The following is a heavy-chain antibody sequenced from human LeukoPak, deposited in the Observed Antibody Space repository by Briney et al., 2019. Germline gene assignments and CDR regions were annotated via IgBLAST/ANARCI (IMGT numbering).Heavy chain of an antibody. CDR1: GYTFTSYY. J-gene: IGHJ4*02. V-gene: IGHV1-46*01. CDR2: INPSGGST. Sequence: GASVKVSCKASGYTFTSYYMHWVRQAPGQGLEWMGIINPSGGSTSYAQKFQGRVTMTRDTSTSTVYMELSSLRSEDTAVYYCTRDLPNQFYYDSSGSDYWGQGTLVTVSS. CDR3: TRDLPNQFYYDSSGSDY. D-gene: IGHD3-22*01.